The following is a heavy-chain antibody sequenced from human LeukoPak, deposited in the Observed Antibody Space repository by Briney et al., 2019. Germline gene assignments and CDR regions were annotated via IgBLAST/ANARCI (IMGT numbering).Heavy chain of an antibody. CDR3: ARLVGATTMFD. CDR1: GFTVSSNY. CDR2: IYSGGST. V-gene: IGHV3-66*04. D-gene: IGHD1-26*01. Sequence: GGSLRLSCAASGFTVSSNYMSWGRQAPGKGLEWVSVIYSGGSTYYADSVKGRFTISRVNSKNTLYLQMNSLGAEDTAVYYCARLVGATTMFDWGQGTLVTVSS. J-gene: IGHJ4*02.